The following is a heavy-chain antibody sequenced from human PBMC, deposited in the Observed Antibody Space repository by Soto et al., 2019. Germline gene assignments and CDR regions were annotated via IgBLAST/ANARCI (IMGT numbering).Heavy chain of an antibody. J-gene: IGHJ4*02. D-gene: IGHD1-26*01. CDR1: GGSISSGGYF. V-gene: IGHV4-31*03. Sequence: QVQLQESGPGLVKSSQTLSLTCTVSGGSISSGGYFWSWIRQHPGKGLEWIGYIYYSGNTFYNPSLKTRVSISVDTSKNQFSLKLSSVTAADTAVYYCARGAVGATIYFDYWGQGTLVTVSS. CDR3: ARGAVGATIYFDY. CDR2: IYYSGNT.